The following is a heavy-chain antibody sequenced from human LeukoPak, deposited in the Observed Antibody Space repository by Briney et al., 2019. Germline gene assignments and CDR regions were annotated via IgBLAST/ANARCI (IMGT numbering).Heavy chain of an antibody. CDR2: IYSGGST. V-gene: IGHV3-53*01. CDR1: GFTVSSNH. D-gene: IGHD3-10*01. CDR3: ASLVGEEKPPDVFDI. Sequence: TGESLRLSCAASGFTVSSNHMSWVRQAPGKGLEWVSVIYSGGSTYYTDSVKGRFTIFRDSSKNTLYLQMNSLRVEDTAVYYCASLVGEEKPPDVFDIWGQGTRVTVSS. J-gene: IGHJ3*02.